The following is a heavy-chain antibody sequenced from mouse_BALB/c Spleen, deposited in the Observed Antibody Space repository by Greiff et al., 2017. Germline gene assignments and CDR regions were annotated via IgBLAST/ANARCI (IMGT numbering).Heavy chain of an antibody. CDR2: ISSGGGNT. J-gene: IGHJ4*01. V-gene: IGHV5-9*03. Sequence: EVKLVESGGGLVKPGGSLKLSCAASGFTFSSYTMSWVRQTPEKRLAWVATISSGGGNTYYTDSVKGRFAISRDNAKNNLYLQMRSLRSEDTALYYCAKCLLYYGSSYYAMDYWGQGTSVTVSS. D-gene: IGHD1-1*01. CDR3: AKCLLYYGSSYYAMDY. CDR1: GFTFSSYT.